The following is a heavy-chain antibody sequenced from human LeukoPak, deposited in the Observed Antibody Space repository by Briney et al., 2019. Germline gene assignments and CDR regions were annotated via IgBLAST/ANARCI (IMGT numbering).Heavy chain of an antibody. CDR3: TIPPGPGNSYFDY. Sequence: PGGSLRLSCAASGFIFSDYYMDWVRQAPGKGLEWVGSTRNKANSFTKDHGSSVKGIITISRDDSKSSLYLQMNSLKTEDTAVYYCTIPPGPGNSYFDYWGQGTLVTVSS. D-gene: IGHD4-23*01. V-gene: IGHV3-72*01. CDR2: TRNKANSFTK. J-gene: IGHJ4*01. CDR1: GFIFSDYY.